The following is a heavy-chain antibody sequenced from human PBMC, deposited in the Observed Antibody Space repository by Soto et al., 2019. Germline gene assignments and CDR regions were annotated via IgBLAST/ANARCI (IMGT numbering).Heavy chain of an antibody. J-gene: IGHJ5*02. CDR3: ARTDYGDYVPWFDP. V-gene: IGHV4-59*08. CDR2: IYYSGST. CDR1: GGSISSYY. D-gene: IGHD4-17*01. Sequence: QVQLQESGPGLVKPSETLSLTCTVSGGSISSYYWSWIRQPPGKGLEWIGYIYYSGSTNYNPSLKSRVTISVETSKNQFSLKLSSVTAADTAVYYCARTDYGDYVPWFDPWGQGTLVTVSS.